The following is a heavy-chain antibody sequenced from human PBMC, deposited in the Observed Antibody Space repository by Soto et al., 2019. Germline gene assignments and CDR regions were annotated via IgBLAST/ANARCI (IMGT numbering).Heavy chain of an antibody. CDR1: GFNFRSYA. CDR2: ISGSGGST. J-gene: IGHJ4*02. CDR3: VVQTGYSSGWALDY. D-gene: IGHD6-19*01. V-gene: IGHV3-23*01. Sequence: GGSQRLSSTASGFNFRSYAMSWVRQAPGKGLEWVSAISGSGGSTYYADSVKGRFTISRDNSKNTLYLQMNSLRAEDTAVYYCVVQTGYSSGWALDYWGQGTLVTVSS.